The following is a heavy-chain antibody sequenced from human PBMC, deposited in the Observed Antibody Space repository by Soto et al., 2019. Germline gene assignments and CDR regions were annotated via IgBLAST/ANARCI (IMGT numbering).Heavy chain of an antibody. CDR1: GGSVSSGSYY. D-gene: IGHD2-2*02. Sequence: PSATLSLTCTVSGGSVSSGSYYWSWIRQPPGKGLEWIGYIYYSGSTNYNPSLKSRVTISVDTSKNQFSLKLSSVTAADTAVYYCARDPKRYSSCFDPWGQGTLVTVS. J-gene: IGHJ5*02. CDR2: IYYSGST. V-gene: IGHV4-61*01. CDR3: ARDPKRYSSCFDP.